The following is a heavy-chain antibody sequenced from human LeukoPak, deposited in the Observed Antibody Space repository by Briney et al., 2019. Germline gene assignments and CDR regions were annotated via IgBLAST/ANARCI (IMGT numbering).Heavy chain of an antibody. V-gene: IGHV3-11*04. J-gene: IGHJ4*02. CDR1: GFAFSDYY. Sequence: PGGSLRLSCAASGFAFSDYYMSWIRQAPGKGLEWVSYISSSGSTIYYADSVKGRFTISRDNAKNSLYLQMNSLRAEDTAVYYCARTIAARVYYFDYWGQGTLVTVSS. CDR3: ARTIAARVYYFDY. D-gene: IGHD6-6*01. CDR2: ISSSGSTI.